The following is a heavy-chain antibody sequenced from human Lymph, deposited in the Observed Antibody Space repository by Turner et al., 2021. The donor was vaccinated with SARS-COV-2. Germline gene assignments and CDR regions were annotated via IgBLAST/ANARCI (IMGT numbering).Heavy chain of an antibody. Sequence: EVQLVETGGGLIQRGGSLRLSCAASGFTVSSNYMSWVRQAPGKGLEWVSVIYIGGTTYDADSVKGRFTISRDNSKNTLYLQMNSLRAEDTAVYYCARDLGPLAFDIWGQGTMVTVSS. CDR2: IYIGGTT. CDR3: ARDLGPLAFDI. J-gene: IGHJ3*02. V-gene: IGHV3-53*02. CDR1: GFTVSSNY.